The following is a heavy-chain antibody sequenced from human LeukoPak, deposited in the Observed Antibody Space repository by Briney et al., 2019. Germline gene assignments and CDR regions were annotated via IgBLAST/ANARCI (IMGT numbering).Heavy chain of an antibody. CDR2: IYYSGST. D-gene: IGHD6-13*01. V-gene: IGHV4-59*01. CDR1: GGAISYYY. Sequence: SETLSLTCTVSGGAISYYYWNWIRQPPGKGLEWIGYIYYSGSTNYNPSLKSRVTISVDTSKNQFSLKLSSVTAADTAVYYCARTTEAHSWRTRYYDYYMDVWGKGTTVTVSS. J-gene: IGHJ6*03. CDR3: ARTTEAHSWRTRYYDYYMDV.